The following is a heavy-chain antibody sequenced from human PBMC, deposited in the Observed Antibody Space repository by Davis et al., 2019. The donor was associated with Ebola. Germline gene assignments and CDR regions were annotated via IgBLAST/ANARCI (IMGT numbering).Heavy chain of an antibody. Sequence: GESLKISCAASGFSFSDYYMTWIRQAPGKGLEWVSFISNSHSYTDYADSVKGRFTISRDNSKNTLYLQMNSLRADDTAVYYCAKGLGTSDWYAFDYWGQRALVTVSS. CDR2: ISNSHSYT. CDR1: GFSFSDYY. D-gene: IGHD6-19*01. CDR3: AKGLGTSDWYAFDY. J-gene: IGHJ4*02. V-gene: IGHV3-11*05.